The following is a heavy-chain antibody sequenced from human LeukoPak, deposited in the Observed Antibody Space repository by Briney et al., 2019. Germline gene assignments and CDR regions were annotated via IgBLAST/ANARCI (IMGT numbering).Heavy chain of an antibody. V-gene: IGHV2-5*02. CDR1: GFSLSTSGVG. J-gene: IGHJ4*02. CDR3: AHGTDIVATIRSYYFDY. CDR2: IYWDDDK. D-gene: IGHD5-12*01. Sequence: ESGPTLVNPTQTLTLTCTFSGFSLSTSGVGVGWIRQPPGKALEWLALIYWDDDKRYSPSLKSRLTITKDTSKNQVVLTMTNMDPVDTATYYCAHGTDIVATIRSYYFDYWGQGTLVTVSS.